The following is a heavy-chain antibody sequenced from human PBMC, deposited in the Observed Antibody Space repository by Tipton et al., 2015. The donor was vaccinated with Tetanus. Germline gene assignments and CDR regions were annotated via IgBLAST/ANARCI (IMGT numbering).Heavy chain of an antibody. CDR1: RGSISRDIYN. J-gene: IGHJ3*02. CDR3: ARLSSSANDAHAFDI. Sequence: TLSLTCTVSRGSISRDIYNWGWIRQPPGRGLQWIGSIYYSGTTYSNPSLGSRVTMSVDTSKIQFSLKVSSVTAADTAVYYCARLSSSANDAHAFDIWGQGTMVTVSS. D-gene: IGHD3-22*01. V-gene: IGHV4-39*01. CDR2: IYYSGTT.